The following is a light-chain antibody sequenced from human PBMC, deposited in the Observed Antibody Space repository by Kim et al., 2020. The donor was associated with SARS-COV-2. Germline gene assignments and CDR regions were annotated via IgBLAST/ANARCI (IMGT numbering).Light chain of an antibody. CDR2: EVT. CDR1: SSDVGGYNY. Sequence: QSALTQPPSASGSPGQSVTISCTGTSSDVGGYNYVSWYQQHPGKAPKLMIYEVTKRPSGVPDRFSGSKSGNMASLTVSGLQADDEANYYCTAYAGGNNLLFGGGTQVTVL. V-gene: IGLV2-8*01. J-gene: IGLJ2*01. CDR3: TAYAGGNNLL.